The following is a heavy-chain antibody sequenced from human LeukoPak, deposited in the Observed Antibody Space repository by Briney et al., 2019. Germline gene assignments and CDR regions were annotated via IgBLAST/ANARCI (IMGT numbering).Heavy chain of an antibody. J-gene: IGHJ3*02. Sequence: ASVKVSCKASGYTFTGYYMHWVRQAPGQGLEWMGWISAYNGNTNYAQKLQGRVTMTTDTSTSTAYMELRSLRSDDTAVYYCASLSWDPPHDAFDIWGQGTMVTVSS. D-gene: IGHD1-26*01. CDR3: ASLSWDPPHDAFDI. CDR1: GYTFTGYY. CDR2: ISAYNGNT. V-gene: IGHV1-18*04.